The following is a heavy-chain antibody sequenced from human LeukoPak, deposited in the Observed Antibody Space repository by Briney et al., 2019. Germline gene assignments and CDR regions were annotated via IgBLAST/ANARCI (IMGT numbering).Heavy chain of an antibody. CDR1: GGSISSGGYY. CDR3: ARWGLRYIDWSFDY. J-gene: IGHJ4*02. Sequence: SETLSLTCTVSGGSISSGGYYRSWIRQHPGKGLEWIGYIYYSGSTYYNPSLKSRVTISVDTSKNQFSLKLSSVTAADTAVYYCARWGLRYIDWSFDYWGQGTLVTVSS. V-gene: IGHV4-31*03. D-gene: IGHD3-9*01. CDR2: IYYSGST.